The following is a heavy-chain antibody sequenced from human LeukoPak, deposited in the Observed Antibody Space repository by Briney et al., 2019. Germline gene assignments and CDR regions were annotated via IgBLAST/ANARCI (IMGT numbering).Heavy chain of an antibody. V-gene: IGHV3-23*01. Sequence: HPGGSLRLSCAASGFTFSSYAMSWVRQAPGKGLEWVSAISGSCGSTYYADSVKGRFTISRDSSKNTLYLQMNSLRAEDTAVYYCAKAATVIVVYNWFDPWGQGTLVTVSS. J-gene: IGHJ5*02. CDR1: GFTFSSYA. CDR2: ISGSCGST. CDR3: AKAATVIVVYNWFDP. D-gene: IGHD3-22*01.